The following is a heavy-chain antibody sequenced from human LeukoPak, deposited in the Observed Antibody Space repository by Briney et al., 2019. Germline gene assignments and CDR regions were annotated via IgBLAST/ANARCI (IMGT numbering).Heavy chain of an antibody. D-gene: IGHD5-18*01. J-gene: IGHJ4*02. CDR2: ISSDGSNK. V-gene: IGHV3-30*18. CDR1: GFTFSSYG. CDR3: AKDRGYSYGYFDY. Sequence: GGSLRLSCAASGFTFSSYGMHWVRQAPGQGLEWVAVISSDGSNKYYADSVKGRFTIPRDNSKNTLYLQMNSRRAEDTAMYYCAKDRGYSYGYFDYWGQGTLVTVSS.